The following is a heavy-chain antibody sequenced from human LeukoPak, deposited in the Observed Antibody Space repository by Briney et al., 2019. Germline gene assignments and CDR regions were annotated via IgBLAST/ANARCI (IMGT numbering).Heavy chain of an antibody. CDR2: ISSSSSYI. CDR1: GFTFSSYE. CDR3: ARGKVRFLEWLTPYDY. D-gene: IGHD3-3*01. J-gene: IGHJ4*02. V-gene: IGHV3-21*01. Sequence: GGSLRLSCAASGFTFSSYEMNWVRQAPGKGLEWVSSISSSSSYIYYADSVKGRFTISRDNAKNSLYLQMNSLRAEDTAVYYCARGKVRFLEWLTPYDYWGQGTLVTVSS.